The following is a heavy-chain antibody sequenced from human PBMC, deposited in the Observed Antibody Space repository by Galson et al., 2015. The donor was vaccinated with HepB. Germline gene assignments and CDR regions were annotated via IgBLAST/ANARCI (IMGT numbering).Heavy chain of an antibody. J-gene: IGHJ4*02. CDR3: ARAIMTTVTTVDY. CDR1: GFTFSSYS. CDR2: ISSSSSYI. D-gene: IGHD4-17*01. Sequence: SLRLSCAASGFTFSSYSMNWVRQAPGKGLEWVSSISSSSSYIYYADSVKGRFTISRDNAKNSLYLQMNSLRAEDTAVYYCARAIMTTVTTVDYWGQGTLVTVSS. V-gene: IGHV3-21*01.